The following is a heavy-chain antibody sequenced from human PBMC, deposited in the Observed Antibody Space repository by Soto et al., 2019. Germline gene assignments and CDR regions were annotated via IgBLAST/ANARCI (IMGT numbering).Heavy chain of an antibody. Sequence: GGSLRLSCAASGFTFSSYSMNWVRQAPGKGLEWVSSISSSSSYIYYADSVKGRFTISRDNAKNSLYLQMNSLRAEDTAVYYCARDHYDIVVVPAAIGGYYMDVWGKGTTVTVSS. CDR1: GFTFSSYS. D-gene: IGHD2-2*01. CDR3: ARDHYDIVVVPAAIGGYYMDV. J-gene: IGHJ6*03. V-gene: IGHV3-21*01. CDR2: ISSSSSYI.